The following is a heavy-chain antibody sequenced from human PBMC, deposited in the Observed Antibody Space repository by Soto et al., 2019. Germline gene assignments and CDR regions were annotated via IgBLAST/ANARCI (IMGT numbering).Heavy chain of an antibody. V-gene: IGHV1-58*02. CDR3: ARGPQLVY. CDR1: GFIFSSSA. J-gene: IGHJ4*02. Sequence: SVKVSCKASGFIFSSSAMQWVRQARGQRLEWIGWIVVGSGNTNYAQKFQERVTITRDMSTSIAYMELSSLRSEDTAVYYCARGPQLVYWGKGPLVT. D-gene: IGHD6-13*01. CDR2: IVVGSGNT.